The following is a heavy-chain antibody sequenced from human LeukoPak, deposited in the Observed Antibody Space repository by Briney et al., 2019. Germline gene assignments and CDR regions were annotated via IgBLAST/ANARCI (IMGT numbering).Heavy chain of an antibody. CDR3: AKDRGFGVFFQYYFDY. CDR2: ISYDGSNK. CDR1: GFSFSSYG. Sequence: GGSLRLSCAGSGFSFSSYGMHWVRQAPGKGLEWVAVISYDGSNKYSADSVKGRFTISRDNSKNTLYLQMNSLRAEDTAVYYCAKDRGFGVFFQYYFDYWGQGTPVTVSS. D-gene: IGHD3-10*01. V-gene: IGHV3-30*18. J-gene: IGHJ4*02.